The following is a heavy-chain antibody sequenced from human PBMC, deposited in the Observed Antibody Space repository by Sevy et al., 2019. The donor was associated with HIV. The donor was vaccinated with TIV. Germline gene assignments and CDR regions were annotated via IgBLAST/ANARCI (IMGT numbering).Heavy chain of an antibody. CDR1: GFTFSNAW. Sequence: GGCLRLSCAASGFTFSNAWMNWVRQAPGKGLEWVGRIKSKTDGGTTDYAAPVKGRFTISRDDSKNTLYLQMNSLKTEVTAVYYCTTDGGGYHEGYSFDYWGQGTLVTVSS. V-gene: IGHV3-15*07. CDR2: IKSKTDGGTT. CDR3: TTDGGGYHEGYSFDY. J-gene: IGHJ4*02. D-gene: IGHD3-16*01.